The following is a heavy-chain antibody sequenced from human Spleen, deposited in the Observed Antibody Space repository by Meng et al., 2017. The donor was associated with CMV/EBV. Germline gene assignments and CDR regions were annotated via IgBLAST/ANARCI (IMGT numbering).Heavy chain of an antibody. CDR3: ARRSVMIALIRGVRFDP. CDR2: INHSGST. V-gene: IGHV4-34*01. CDR1: GGSFSGYY. Sequence: GGSFSGYYWSWIRQPPGKGLEWIGEINHSGSTDYNPSLESRVSISIDTSKNQFSLRLSSVTAADTAIYYCARRSVMIALIRGVRFDPWGQGTLVTV. D-gene: IGHD3-10*01. J-gene: IGHJ5*02.